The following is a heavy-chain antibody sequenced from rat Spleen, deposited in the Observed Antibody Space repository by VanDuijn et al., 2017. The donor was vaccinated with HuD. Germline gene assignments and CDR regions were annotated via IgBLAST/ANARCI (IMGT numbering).Heavy chain of an antibody. J-gene: IGHJ2*01. Sequence: EVQLVESGGGLVQPGRSLKLSCAASGFTFSDYYMAWIRQAPGKGLEWVASITNTGGSTYYPDSVKGRFTISRDTAQNTLYLQMNSLRSEDTATYYCARSRTLRGYYFDYWGQGVMVTVSS. D-gene: IGHD3-1*01. V-gene: IGHV5-31*01. CDR2: ITNTGGST. CDR1: GFTFSDYY. CDR3: ARSRTLRGYYFDY.